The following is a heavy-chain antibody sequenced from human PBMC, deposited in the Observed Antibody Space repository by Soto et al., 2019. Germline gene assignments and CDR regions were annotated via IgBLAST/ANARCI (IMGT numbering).Heavy chain of an antibody. Sequence: PSETLSLTCTVTGGSISTYYWSWIRQPPGKGLEWIGHIYYTGNTNYNPSLKSRVTISVDTSTNRFSLRLRSVSAADTAIYYCTTDSYMTNIIVRFDYWGHGTLVTVSS. CDR1: GGSISTYY. J-gene: IGHJ4*01. D-gene: IGHD4-17*01. CDR3: TTDSYMTNIIVRFDY. CDR2: IYYTGNT. V-gene: IGHV4-59*13.